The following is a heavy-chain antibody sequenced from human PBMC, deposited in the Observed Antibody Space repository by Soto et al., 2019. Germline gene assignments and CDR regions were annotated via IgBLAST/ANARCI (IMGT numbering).Heavy chain of an antibody. Sequence: LRLSCSASGFTFSGHAMGWVRQAPGKGLEWVSAIIADGGRAYYAESVKGRFTMSRDNSKNTLSLQMNTLRAEDTAVYYCAKDKMEQWLVGGYFDNWGPGTQVTVSS. CDR1: GFTFSGHA. CDR2: IIADGGRA. J-gene: IGHJ4*02. V-gene: IGHV3-23*01. CDR3: AKDKMEQWLVGGYFDN. D-gene: IGHD6-19*01.